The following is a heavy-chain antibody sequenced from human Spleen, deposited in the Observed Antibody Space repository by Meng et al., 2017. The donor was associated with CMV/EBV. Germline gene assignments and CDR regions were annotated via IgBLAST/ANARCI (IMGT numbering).Heavy chain of an antibody. D-gene: IGHD6-6*01. Sequence: GESLKISCAASGFTFRSYAMSWVRQAPGKGLEWVTFIRYDGNNKYYADSVKGRFTITRDNSKNTLHLHMNSLRPEDTAVYYCAKGEYNSPSLLDGWGQGTLVTVSS. CDR1: GFTFRSYA. V-gene: IGHV3-30*02. CDR2: IRYDGNNK. J-gene: IGHJ4*02. CDR3: AKGEYNSPSLLDG.